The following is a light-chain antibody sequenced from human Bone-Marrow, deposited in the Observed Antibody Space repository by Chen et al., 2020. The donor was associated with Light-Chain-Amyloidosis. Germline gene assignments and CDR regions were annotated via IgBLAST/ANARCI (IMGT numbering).Light chain of an antibody. CDR3: QHGSNRPPGAT. CDR2: DAS. J-gene: IGKJ5*01. V-gene: IGKV3-11*01. CDR1: KSVSSY. Sequence: IVLTQSPATLSLSPGERATLSCRTSKSVSSYLAWYQQKPGQAPRLLIHDASNRATDIPARFSGSGAGTAFALTISRLWTDDCEVYYCQHGSNRPPGATFGQGTQLEI.